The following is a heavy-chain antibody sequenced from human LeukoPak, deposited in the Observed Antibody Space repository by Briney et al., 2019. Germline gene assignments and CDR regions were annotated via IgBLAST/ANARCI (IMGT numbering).Heavy chain of an antibody. D-gene: IGHD3-22*01. V-gene: IGHV1-18*01. CDR2: ISAYNGST. CDR1: GYTFTSYG. CDR3: ASLDYDSSGSYFDY. J-gene: IGHJ4*02. Sequence: GASVKVSCKASGYTFTSYGINWVRQAPGQGLEWMGWISAYNGSTNYAQKLQGRVTMTTDTSTSTAYMELRSLRSDDTAVYYCASLDYDSSGSYFDYWGQGTLVTVSS.